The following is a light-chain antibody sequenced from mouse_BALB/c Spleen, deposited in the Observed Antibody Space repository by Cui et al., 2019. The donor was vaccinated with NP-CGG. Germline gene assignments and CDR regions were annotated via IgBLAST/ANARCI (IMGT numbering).Light chain of an antibody. Sequence: QPVLTQESALTTSPGETVTLTCRSSTGAVTTSNYANWVQEKPDHLFTGLIGGTNNRAPGVPARFSGSLIGDKAVLTITGAQTEDEAIYFCALWYSNHWVFGGGTKLTVL. CDR1: TGAVTTSNY. J-gene: IGLJ1*01. V-gene: IGLV1*01. CDR3: ALWYSNHWV. CDR2: GTN.